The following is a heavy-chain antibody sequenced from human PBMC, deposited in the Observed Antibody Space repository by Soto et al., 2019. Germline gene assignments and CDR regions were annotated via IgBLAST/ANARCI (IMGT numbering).Heavy chain of an antibody. CDR3: ARAPRGIRFLEWSNTFDY. D-gene: IGHD3-3*01. Sequence: SETLSLTCAVSGGSISSSNWWSVVRQPPGKGLGGIGEIYHSGSTNNNPSLKSRVTISVDKSKNQFSLKLSSVTAADTAVYYCARAPRGIRFLEWSNTFDYWGQGTLVTVSS. J-gene: IGHJ4*02. CDR2: IYHSGST. CDR1: GGSISSSNW. V-gene: IGHV4-4*02.